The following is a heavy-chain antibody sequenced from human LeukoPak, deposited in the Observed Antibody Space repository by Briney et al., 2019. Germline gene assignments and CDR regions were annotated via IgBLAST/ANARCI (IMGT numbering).Heavy chain of an antibody. J-gene: IGHJ5*02. D-gene: IGHD6-13*01. CDR3: ARDQPARSYSSSPASNWFDP. V-gene: IGHV1-3*01. CDR1: GYTFTSYA. CDR2: INAGNGNT. Sequence: GASVKVSCKASGYTFTSYAMHWVRQAPGQRLEWMGWINAGNGNTKYSQKFQGRVTITRDTSASTAYMELSSLRSEDTAVYYCARDQPARSYSSSPASNWFDPWGQGTLVTVSS.